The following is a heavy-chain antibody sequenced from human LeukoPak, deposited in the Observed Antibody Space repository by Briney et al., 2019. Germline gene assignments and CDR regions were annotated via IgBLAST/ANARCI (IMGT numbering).Heavy chain of an antibody. Sequence: AASVKVSCKASGYTFTGYYMHWVRQAPGQGLEWMGWINPNSGGTNYAQKFQGRVTMTRDTSISTAYMELSRLRSDDTAVYYCARAPWGGCSSTSCPEYFQHWGQGTLVTVSS. J-gene: IGHJ1*01. CDR1: GYTFTGYY. CDR2: INPNSGGT. CDR3: ARAPWGGCSSTSCPEYFQH. V-gene: IGHV1-2*02. D-gene: IGHD2-2*01.